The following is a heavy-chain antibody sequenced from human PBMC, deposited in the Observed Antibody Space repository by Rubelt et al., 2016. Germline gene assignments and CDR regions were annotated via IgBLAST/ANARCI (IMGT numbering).Heavy chain of an antibody. V-gene: IGHV3-74*01. Sequence: EVQLVESGGALVKPDESLRLSCAASGFTFINAWMNWVRQAPGKGLVWVSRINIDGTTTNYADSVKGQFTISRDSAKNTLYLQRNSLRADDTAVYYCARDRYCTNGVCYFDMDVWGRGTTVAVSS. D-gene: IGHD2-8*01. CDR1: GFTFINAW. J-gene: IGHJ6*02. CDR2: INIDGTTT. CDR3: ARDRYCTNGVCYFDMDV.